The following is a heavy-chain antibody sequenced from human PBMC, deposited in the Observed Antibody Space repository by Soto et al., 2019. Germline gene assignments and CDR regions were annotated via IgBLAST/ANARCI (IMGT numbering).Heavy chain of an antibody. CDR1: GFTFSDYY. CDR3: ARAGGGSSGWYVGAFDI. V-gene: IGHV3-11*06. Sequence: PGGSLRLSCAASGFTFSDYYMSWIRQAPGKGLEWVSYISSSSSYTNYADSVKGRFTISRDNAKNSLYLQMNSLRAEDTAVYYCARAGGGSSGWYVGAFDIWGQGTMVTVSS. J-gene: IGHJ3*02. CDR2: ISSSSSYT. D-gene: IGHD6-19*01.